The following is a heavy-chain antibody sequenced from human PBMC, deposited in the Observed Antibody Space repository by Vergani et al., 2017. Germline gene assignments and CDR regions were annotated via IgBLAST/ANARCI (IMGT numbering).Heavy chain of an antibody. CDR1: GYSFTSYW. J-gene: IGHJ4*02. CDR2: IYPGDSDT. CDR3: ARRVDIVGATDYFDY. V-gene: IGHV5-51*01. D-gene: IGHD1-26*01. Sequence: EVQLVQSGAEVKKPGESLKISCKGSGYSFTSYWIGWVRQMPGKGLEWMGSIYPGDSDTRYSPSFQGQVTISADKSISTAYLQWSSLKASDTAMYYCARRVDIVGATDYFDYWGQGTLVTVSS.